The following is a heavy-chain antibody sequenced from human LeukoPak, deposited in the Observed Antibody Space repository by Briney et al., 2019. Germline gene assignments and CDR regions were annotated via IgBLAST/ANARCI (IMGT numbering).Heavy chain of an antibody. D-gene: IGHD6-6*01. V-gene: IGHV4-59*12. Sequence: SETLSLTCTVSGGSISSYYWSWIRQPPGKGLEWIGYIYYSGGTNYNPSLKSRVTISVDTSKNQLSLKLSSVTAADTAVYYCARDLAIGSSSGAFDIWGQGTMVTVSS. CDR1: GGSISSYY. CDR3: ARDLAIGSSSGAFDI. J-gene: IGHJ3*02. CDR2: IYYSGGT.